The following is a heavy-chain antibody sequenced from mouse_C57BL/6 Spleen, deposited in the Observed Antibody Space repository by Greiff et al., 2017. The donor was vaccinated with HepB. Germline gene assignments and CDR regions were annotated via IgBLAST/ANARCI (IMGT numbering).Heavy chain of an antibody. J-gene: IGHJ1*03. D-gene: IGHD1-1*01. V-gene: IGHV1-26*01. CDR1: GYTFTDYY. CDR2: INPNNGGT. CDR3: ASERYYGSSYRGYFDV. Sequence: EVQLQQSGPELVKPGASVKISCKASGYTFTDYYMNWVKQSHGKSLEWIGDINPNNGGTSYNQKFKGKATLTVDKSSSTAYMELRSLTSEDSAVYYCASERYYGSSYRGYFDVWGTGTTVTVSS.